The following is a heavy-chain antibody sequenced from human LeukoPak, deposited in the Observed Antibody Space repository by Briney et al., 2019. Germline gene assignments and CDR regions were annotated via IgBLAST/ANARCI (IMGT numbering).Heavy chain of an antibody. CDR2: IWYDGSNK. V-gene: IGHV3-33*01. Sequence: GRSLRLSCAASGFTFSSYGMHWVRQAPGKGLEWVAAIWYDGSNKYYADSVKGRFTISRDNSKNTLFLQMNSLRAEDTAVYYCARDPSVVGATAFDYWGQGTLVTVSS. CDR3: ARDPSVVGATAFDY. J-gene: IGHJ4*02. CDR1: GFTFSSYG. D-gene: IGHD1-26*01.